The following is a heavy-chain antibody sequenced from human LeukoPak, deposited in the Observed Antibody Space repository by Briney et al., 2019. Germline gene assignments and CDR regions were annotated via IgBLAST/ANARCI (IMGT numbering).Heavy chain of an antibody. CDR1: GGSISSYY. CDR3: AREKRVGGHQPTIYYYYGMDV. Sequence: SETLSLTCTVSGGSISSYYWSWIRQPPGKGLEWIGYIYYSGSTNYNPSLKSRVTISVDTSKNQFSLKLSSVTAADTAVYYCAREKRVGGHQPTIYYYYGMDVWGQGTTVTVSS. CDR2: IYYSGST. V-gene: IGHV4-59*01. D-gene: IGHD3-10*01. J-gene: IGHJ6*02.